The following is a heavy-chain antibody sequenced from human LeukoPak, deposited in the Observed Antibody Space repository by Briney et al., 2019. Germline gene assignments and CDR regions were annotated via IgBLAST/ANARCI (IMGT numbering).Heavy chain of an antibody. D-gene: IGHD3-22*01. Sequence: PGGSLRLSCAASGFTFSSYSMNWVRQAPGKGLEWVSAISGSGGSTYYADSVKGRFTISRDNSKNTLYLQMNSLRAEDTAVYYCGTMIVVVSTSAFDIWGQGTMVTVSS. CDR2: ISGSGGST. CDR1: GFTFSSYS. CDR3: GTMIVVVSTSAFDI. J-gene: IGHJ3*02. V-gene: IGHV3-23*01.